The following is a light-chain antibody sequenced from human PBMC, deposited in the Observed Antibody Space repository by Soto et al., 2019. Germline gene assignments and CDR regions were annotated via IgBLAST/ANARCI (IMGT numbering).Light chain of an antibody. Sequence: QSVLTQPPSASGTPGQRVTISCSGRSSNIGSNTVNWYQHLPGTAPKLLIYNNAQRPSGVPDRFSGSKSGTSGSLAISGLQSEDEADYYCAAWDDSLNAVVFGGGPKLTVL. J-gene: IGLJ2*01. CDR2: NNA. CDR1: SSNIGSNT. CDR3: AAWDDSLNAVV. V-gene: IGLV1-44*01.